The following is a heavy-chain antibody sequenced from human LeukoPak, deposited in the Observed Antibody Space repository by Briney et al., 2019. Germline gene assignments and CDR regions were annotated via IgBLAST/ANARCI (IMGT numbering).Heavy chain of an antibody. V-gene: IGHV4-59*01. D-gene: IGHD4-23*01. J-gene: IGHJ4*02. CDR3: ASDYGGNSGLFDC. Sequence: SETLSLTCTVSGGSISSYYWSWIRQPPGKGLEWIGYIYYSGSTNCNPSLKSRVTISVDTSKNQFSLKLSSVTAADTAVYYCASDYGGNSGLFDCWGQGTLVTVSS. CDR1: GGSISSYY. CDR2: IYYSGST.